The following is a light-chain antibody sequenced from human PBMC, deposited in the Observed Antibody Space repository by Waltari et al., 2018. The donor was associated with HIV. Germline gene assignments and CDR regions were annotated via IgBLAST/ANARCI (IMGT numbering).Light chain of an antibody. CDR2: AAS. CDR3: QQSHTTPWT. V-gene: IGKV1-39*01. CDR1: QSITTY. Sequence: DIQMTQSPSSLSPSVGDRVVVTCRTSQSITTYLNWYHQKPGKAPELLIYAASTLQSGVPSRFSGSGSGTEFTLTINNLQPEDFATYYCQQSHTTPWTFGQGTTVEIK. J-gene: IGKJ1*01.